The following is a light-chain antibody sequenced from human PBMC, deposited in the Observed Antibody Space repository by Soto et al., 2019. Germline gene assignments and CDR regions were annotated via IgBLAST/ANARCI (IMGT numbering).Light chain of an antibody. J-gene: IGKJ1*01. CDR1: HTISTW. CDR3: QQYNSYSWT. Sequence: DILLTQSPSTLSASVCDRVTITCRASHTISTWLALFQQKPGRAPKFLIYKAASLKNGVPLRFSGSGSGTQFTLTNSSLQDDDFATYYCQQYNSYSWTVGQGTKVDIK. CDR2: KAA. V-gene: IGKV1-5*03.